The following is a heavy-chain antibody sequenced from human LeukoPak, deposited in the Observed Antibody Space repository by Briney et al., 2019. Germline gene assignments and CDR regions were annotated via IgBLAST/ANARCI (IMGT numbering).Heavy chain of an antibody. J-gene: IGHJ6*02. CDR3: ARFHYYYGMDV. CDR1: SGSISSGGYY. Sequence: SETLSLTCTVSSGSISSGGYYWSWIRQHPGKGLEWIGYIYYSGSTYYNPSLKSRVTISVDTSKNQFSLKLSSVTAADTAVYYCARFHYYYGMDVWGQGTTVTISS. V-gene: IGHV4-31*03. CDR2: IYYSGST.